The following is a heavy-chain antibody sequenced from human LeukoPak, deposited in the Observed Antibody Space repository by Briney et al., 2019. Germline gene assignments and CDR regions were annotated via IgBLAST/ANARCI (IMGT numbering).Heavy chain of an antibody. CDR1: GYTFTSYG. Sequence: ASVKVSCKASGYTFTSYGISWVRQAPGQGLEWRGWINPNSGGTNYAQKFQGRVTMTRDTSISTAYMELSRLRSDDTAVYYCARVLAAAGNVYGYWGQGTLVTVSS. V-gene: IGHV1-2*02. CDR2: INPNSGGT. J-gene: IGHJ4*02. CDR3: ARVLAAAGNVYGY. D-gene: IGHD6-13*01.